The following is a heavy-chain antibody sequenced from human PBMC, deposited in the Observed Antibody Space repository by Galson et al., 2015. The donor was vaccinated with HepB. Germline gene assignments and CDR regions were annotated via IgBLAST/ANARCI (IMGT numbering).Heavy chain of an antibody. CDR3: ARRGPYSSSWFADY. CDR2: ISYSGST. Sequence: QVQLQESGPGLVKPSETLSLTCTVSGASISSGDYYWSWIRQPPGKGLEWIGYISYSGSTYYNPSLKSRLNISVDTSKNQFSLKLSSVTAADTAVYYCARRGPYSSSWFADYWGQGTLVTVSS. V-gene: IGHV4-30-4*01. J-gene: IGHJ4*02. CDR1: GASISSGDYY. D-gene: IGHD6-13*01.